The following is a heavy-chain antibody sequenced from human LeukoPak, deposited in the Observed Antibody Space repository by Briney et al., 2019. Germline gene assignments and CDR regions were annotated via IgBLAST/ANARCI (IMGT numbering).Heavy chain of an antibody. CDR2: IKQDGSKK. D-gene: IGHD5-24*01. CDR3: TRVGYIDEGIDY. CDR1: GFPFSSYW. V-gene: IGHV3-7*04. Sequence: GGSLRLSCVASGFPFSSYWMTWVRQAPGKGLEWVANIKQDGSKKSCVDSVKGRFTISRDNAKNSLYLQINSLRAEDTAIYYCTRVGYIDEGIDYWGQGTLVTVSS. J-gene: IGHJ4*02.